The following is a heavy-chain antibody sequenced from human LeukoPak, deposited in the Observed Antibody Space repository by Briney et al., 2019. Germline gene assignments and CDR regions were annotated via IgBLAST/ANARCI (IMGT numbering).Heavy chain of an antibody. CDR3: ARHVGGTMIVVNNWFDP. CDR1: GGSFSGYY. V-gene: IGHV4-34*01. CDR2: INHSGST. J-gene: IGHJ5*02. Sequence: SETLSLTCAVYGGSFSGYYWSWIRQPPGKGLEWIGEINHSGSTNYNPSLKSRVTISVDTSKDQFSLKLSSVTAADTAVYYCARHVGGTMIVVNNWFDPWGQGTLVTVSS. D-gene: IGHD3-22*01.